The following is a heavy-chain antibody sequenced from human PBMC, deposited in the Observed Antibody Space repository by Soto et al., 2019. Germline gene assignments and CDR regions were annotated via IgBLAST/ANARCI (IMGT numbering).Heavy chain of an antibody. CDR2: ISAYNGNT. J-gene: IGHJ6*02. CDR1: GGTFTSYG. CDR3: ARDSGEYYGSLSYYGMDV. D-gene: IGHD3-10*01. V-gene: IGHV1-18*01. Sequence: ASVKVSCKASGGTFTSYGISWVRQAPGQGLEWMGWISAYNGNTNYAQKLQGRVTMTTDTSTSTAYMELRSLRSDDTAVYYCARDSGEYYGSLSYYGMDVWGQGTTVTVSS.